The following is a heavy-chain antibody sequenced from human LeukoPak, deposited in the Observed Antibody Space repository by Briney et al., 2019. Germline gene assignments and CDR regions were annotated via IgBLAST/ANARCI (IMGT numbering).Heavy chain of an antibody. CDR3: ASDAAGGDTLLGDY. CDR1: GFTFSSYG. CDR2: IWYDGSNK. J-gene: IGHJ4*02. V-gene: IGHV3-33*01. Sequence: PGRPLRLSCAASGFTFSSYGMHWLRQAPGKGLEGGAVIWYDGSNKYYADSVKGRFTISRDNSKNTLYLQMNSLRAEDTAVYYCASDAAGGDTLLGDYWGQGTLVTVSS. D-gene: IGHD2-21*02.